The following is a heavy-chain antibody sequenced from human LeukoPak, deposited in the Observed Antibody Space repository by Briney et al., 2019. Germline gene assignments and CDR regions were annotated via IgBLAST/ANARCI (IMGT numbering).Heavy chain of an antibody. CDR3: ARDGGDGYNLDY. Sequence: GGSLRLSCAASGFTFSSYGMSWVRQAPGKGLEWVAFISYDGSNKYYADSVKGRFTISRDNSKNTLYLQMNSLRAEDTAVYYCARDGGDGYNLDYWGQGTLVTVSS. CDR2: ISYDGSNK. J-gene: IGHJ4*02. V-gene: IGHV3-30*03. CDR1: GFTFSSYG. D-gene: IGHD5-24*01.